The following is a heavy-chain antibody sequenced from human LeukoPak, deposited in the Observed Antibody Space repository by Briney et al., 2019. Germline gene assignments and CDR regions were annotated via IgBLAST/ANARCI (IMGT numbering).Heavy chain of an antibody. J-gene: IGHJ4*02. Sequence: GGSLRLSCAASGFTFSNAWMSWVRQAPGRGLEWVGRSRNKGSSYTTEYAASVKGRFTISRDDSKNSLYLQMNSLKTEDTAVYYCTCCTNGVCYTMGDYWGQGTLVTVSS. CDR2: SRNKGSSYTT. V-gene: IGHV3-72*01. CDR3: TCCTNGVCYTMGDY. D-gene: IGHD2-8*01. CDR1: GFTFSNAW.